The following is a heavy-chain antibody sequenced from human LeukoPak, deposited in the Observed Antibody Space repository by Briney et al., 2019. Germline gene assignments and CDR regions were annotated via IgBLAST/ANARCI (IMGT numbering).Heavy chain of an antibody. Sequence: GGSLRLSCAASGLTFSSYWMSWVRQAPGKGLEWVANIKQDGSEKYYVDSVKGRFTISRDNAKNSLYLQMNSLRAEDTAVYYCARAGMVRGVIAVYYFDYWGQGTLVTVSS. CDR3: ARAGMVRGVIAVYYFDY. V-gene: IGHV3-7*01. CDR1: GLTFSSYW. J-gene: IGHJ4*02. D-gene: IGHD3-10*01. CDR2: IKQDGSEK.